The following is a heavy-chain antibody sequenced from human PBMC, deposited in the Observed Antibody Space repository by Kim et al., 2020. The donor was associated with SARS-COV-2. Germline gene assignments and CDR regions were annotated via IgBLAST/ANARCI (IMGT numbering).Heavy chain of an antibody. V-gene: IGHV4-39*01. Sequence: PSLKSRVTISVDTSKNQFSLKLSSVTAADTAVYYCARQRGLLLRLGWFDPWGQGTLVTVSS. D-gene: IGHD2-2*01. CDR3: ARQRGLLLRLGWFDP. J-gene: IGHJ5*02.